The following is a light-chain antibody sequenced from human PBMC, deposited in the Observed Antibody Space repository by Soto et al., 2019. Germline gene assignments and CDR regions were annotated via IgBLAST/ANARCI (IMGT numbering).Light chain of an antibody. V-gene: IGKV3-11*01. CDR1: QSVRGY. J-gene: IGKJ1*01. CDR3: QQYGSAPWT. Sequence: EIVLTQSPATLSLSPGERATLSCRASQSVRGYLAWYQQKLGQAPRLLIYDAYNRATGVPARFSGSGYGTESTLTISRLEPEDFAVYYCQQYGSAPWTFGQGTKVDIK. CDR2: DAY.